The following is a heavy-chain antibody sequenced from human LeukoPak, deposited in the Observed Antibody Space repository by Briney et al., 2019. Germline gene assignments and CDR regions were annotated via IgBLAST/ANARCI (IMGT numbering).Heavy chain of an antibody. Sequence: GSSVKVSCKASGYTLTRYGISWVRQAPGQGLEGMGWISAYNGNTNYPQKLQGRVTMTTDTSTSTAYMELRSLRSDDAAVYYCARDTAFLNPRRFDYWGQGTLVTVSS. V-gene: IGHV1-18*01. J-gene: IGHJ4*02. CDR3: ARDTAFLNPRRFDY. D-gene: IGHD2-21*02. CDR1: GYTLTRYG. CDR2: ISAYNGNT.